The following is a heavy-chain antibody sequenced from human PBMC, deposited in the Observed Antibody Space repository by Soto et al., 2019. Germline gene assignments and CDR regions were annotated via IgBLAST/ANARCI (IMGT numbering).Heavy chain of an antibody. CDR2: ISSSGRTI. Sequence: SLRLSCAASGFTSSDYYMSWIRQAPGKWLEWVSYISSSGRTIYYADSVKGRFTISRDNAKNSLYLQMNSLRAEDTAVYYCARSLGMGGDGYNWGQGTLVTVSS. D-gene: IGHD3-16*01. J-gene: IGHJ4*02. CDR3: ARSLGMGGDGYN. CDR1: GFTSSDYY. V-gene: IGHV3-11*01.